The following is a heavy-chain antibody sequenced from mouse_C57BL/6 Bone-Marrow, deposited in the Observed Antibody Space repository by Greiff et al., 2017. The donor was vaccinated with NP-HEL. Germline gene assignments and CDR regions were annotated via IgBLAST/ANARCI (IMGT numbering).Heavy chain of an antibody. CDR3: ARYILITPYYYAMDY. CDR1: GFSLTSYG. V-gene: IGHV2-2*01. J-gene: IGHJ4*01. CDR2: IWSGGST. D-gene: IGHD2-4*01. Sequence: QVQLKESGPGLVQPSQSLSITCTVSGFSLTSYGVHWVRQSPGKGLEWLGVIWSGGSTDYNAAFISRLSISKDNSKSQVFFKMNSLQADDTAIYYCARYILITPYYYAMDYWGQGTSVTVSS.